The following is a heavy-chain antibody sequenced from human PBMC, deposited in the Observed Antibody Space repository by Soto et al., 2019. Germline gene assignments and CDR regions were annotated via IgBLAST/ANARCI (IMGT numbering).Heavy chain of an antibody. J-gene: IGHJ4*02. V-gene: IGHV3-23*01. CDR2: ISGSGGRT. D-gene: IGHD3-16*02. Sequence: GGSLRLSCEASGFPFSSYAMSWVRQAPGKGLEWVSAISGSGGRTYYANSVKGRLTISRDNSKNTLYLQMNSLRAEDTAVYYCAKKRGPSNYDYIWGSYRYVPDYWGQGTLVTVSS. CDR3: AKKRGPSNYDYIWGSYRYVPDY. CDR1: GFPFSSYA.